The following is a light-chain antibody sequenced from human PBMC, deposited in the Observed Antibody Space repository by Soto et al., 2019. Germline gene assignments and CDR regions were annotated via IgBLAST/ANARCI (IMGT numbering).Light chain of an antibody. Sequence: IVLTQSPATLSLSLGEKSTLSCRASQRVSRYLAWYQQKPVQAPSLLIYDASNRAPGIPARFSGSGSGTDFTLTIGSLEPEDFAVYYCQQRSNWPSVTFGGGTKVDI. J-gene: IGKJ4*01. CDR2: DAS. CDR3: QQRSNWPSVT. CDR1: QRVSRY. V-gene: IGKV3-11*01.